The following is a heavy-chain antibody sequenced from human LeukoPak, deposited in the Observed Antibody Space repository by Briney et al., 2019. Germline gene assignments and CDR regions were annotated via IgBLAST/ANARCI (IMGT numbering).Heavy chain of an antibody. Sequence: GASVKVSCKASGYTFTGYYMHWVRQAPGQGLEWMGWISAYNGNTNYAQKLQGRVTMTTDTSTSTAYMELRSLRSDDTAVYYCARGVGATNRTPFDIWGQGTMVTVSS. CDR1: GYTFTGYY. D-gene: IGHD1-26*01. J-gene: IGHJ3*02. V-gene: IGHV1-18*04. CDR2: ISAYNGNT. CDR3: ARGVGATNRTPFDI.